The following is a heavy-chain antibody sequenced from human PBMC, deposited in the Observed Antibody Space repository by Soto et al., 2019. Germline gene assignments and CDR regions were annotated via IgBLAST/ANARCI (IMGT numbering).Heavy chain of an antibody. J-gene: IGHJ4*02. V-gene: IGHV1-3*01. D-gene: IGHD3-22*01. Sequence: ASVKVSCKASGYTFTYYTVHWVRQAPGQRLEWMGWINAGDGNTKYSPNLQGRVTITKDTSASTVYMELSSLRSEDTAVYFCTRDYYDSSGYYHYDYWGQG. CDR2: INAGDGNT. CDR1: GYTFTYYT. CDR3: TRDYYDSSGYYHYDY.